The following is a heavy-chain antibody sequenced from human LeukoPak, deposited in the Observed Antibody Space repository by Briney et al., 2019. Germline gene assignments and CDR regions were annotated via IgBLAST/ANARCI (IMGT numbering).Heavy chain of an antibody. CDR1: GFTFNNYA. CDR2: ISGSGGST. Sequence: GGSLRLSCAASGFTFNNYAMSWVRQAPGTGLEWVSAISGSGGSTYYADSVKGRFTISRDNSKNTLYLQMNSLRAEDTAVYYCAKLGGPYYYDSSGYYDFDYWGQGTLVTVSS. D-gene: IGHD3-22*01. V-gene: IGHV3-23*01. CDR3: AKLGGPYYYDSSGYYDFDY. J-gene: IGHJ4*02.